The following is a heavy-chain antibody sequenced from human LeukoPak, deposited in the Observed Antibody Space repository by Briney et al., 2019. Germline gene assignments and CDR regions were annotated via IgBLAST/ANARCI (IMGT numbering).Heavy chain of an antibody. Sequence: GSLRLSCAASGFTGITNGMTWVRQASGKGLEWGSVLYSDGNTKYADSVQGRFTISRDNSKNTLYLEMNSLSPDDTAVYYCARGVEPLAANTLAYWGQGTLVTVSS. CDR2: LYSDGNT. CDR1: GFTGITNG. D-gene: IGHD1-14*01. V-gene: IGHV3-53*01. CDR3: ARGVEPLAANTLAY. J-gene: IGHJ4*02.